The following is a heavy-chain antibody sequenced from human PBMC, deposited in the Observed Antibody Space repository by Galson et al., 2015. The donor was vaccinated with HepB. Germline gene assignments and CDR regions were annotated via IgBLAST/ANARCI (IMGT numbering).Heavy chain of an antibody. V-gene: IGHV1-2*02. J-gene: IGHJ6*02. CDR2: MNPNSGGT. D-gene: IGHD2-2*01. Sequence: SVKVSCKASGYTFTGYYMHWVRQAPGQGLEWMGWMNPNSGGTNYAQKFQGRVTMTRDTSISTAYMELSRLRSDDTAVYYCARDGLVPAAIYGIDDWGPGTPVTVSS. CDR1: GYTFTGYY. CDR3: ARDGLVPAAIYGIDD.